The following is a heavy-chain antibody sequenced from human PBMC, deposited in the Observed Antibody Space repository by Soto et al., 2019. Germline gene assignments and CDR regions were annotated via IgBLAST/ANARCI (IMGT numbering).Heavy chain of an antibody. CDR2: IYWNGDK. CDR1: GFSLSAGVG. J-gene: IGHJ4*02. D-gene: IGHD3-3*01. Sequence: QITLKASGPTLVKPTQTLTLTCSFSGFSLSAGVGVVWIRQPPGKALEWLAIIYWNGDKRYSPSLNNRLTITHDSSANQVALTMTNMDAVDTATYYCGHRSDSNDFSGNDYWGQGLLVTVSS. CDR3: GHRSDSNDFSGNDY. V-gene: IGHV2-5*01.